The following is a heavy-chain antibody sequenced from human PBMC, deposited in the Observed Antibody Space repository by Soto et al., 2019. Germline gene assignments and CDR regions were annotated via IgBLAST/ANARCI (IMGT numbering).Heavy chain of an antibody. V-gene: IGHV1-3*01. J-gene: IGHJ4*02. D-gene: IGHD3-22*01. CDR2: IGAGDGKT. CDR1: GYRVTQYG. Sequence: QVQLVQSGTEVKKPGASVKVSCKASGYRVTQYGIHWVRQAPGQRPEWMGWIGAGDGKTYYSQNFQGRVTITKDTSASTFNMELSILVTKDTAVYYCVRDYASDSGVHLDFWGQGTLVTVSS. CDR3: VRDYASDSGVHLDF.